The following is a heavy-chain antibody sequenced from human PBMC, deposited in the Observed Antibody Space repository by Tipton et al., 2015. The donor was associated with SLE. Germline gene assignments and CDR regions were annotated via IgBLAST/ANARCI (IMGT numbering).Heavy chain of an antibody. J-gene: IGHJ5*02. CDR3: AISEGEWLLLSWFDP. D-gene: IGHD3-3*01. CDR1: GGSFSSYY. V-gene: IGHV4-39*01. CDR2: IYYSGST. Sequence: TLSLTCAVYGGSFSSYYWGWIRQPPGKGLEWIGSIYYSGSTYYNPSLKSRVTISVDTSKNQFSLKLSSVTAADTAVYYCAISEGEWLLLSWFDPWGQGTLVTVSS.